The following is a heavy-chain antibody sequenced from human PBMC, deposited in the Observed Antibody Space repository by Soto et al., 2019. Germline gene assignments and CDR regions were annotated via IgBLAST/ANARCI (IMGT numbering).Heavy chain of an antibody. Sequence: GASVNVSCKASGGTFSIYAISWVRQAPGQGLEWLGGIIPIFGTANYAQKFQGRVTITADESTSTAYMELSSLRSEDTAVYYCARDSTRYDFWSGYYLGYFDYWGQGTLVTVSS. CDR3: ARDSTRYDFWSGYYLGYFDY. CDR1: GGTFSIYA. D-gene: IGHD3-3*01. J-gene: IGHJ4*02. V-gene: IGHV1-69*13. CDR2: IIPIFGTA.